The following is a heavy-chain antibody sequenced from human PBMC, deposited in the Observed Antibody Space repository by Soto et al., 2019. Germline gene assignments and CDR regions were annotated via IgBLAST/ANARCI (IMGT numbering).Heavy chain of an antibody. V-gene: IGHV4-30-2*01. CDR1: GGSIGNEDYS. D-gene: IGHD2-15*01. CDR3: ATVIPATRYFAY. J-gene: IGHJ4*02. CDR2: IYPSATT. Sequence: LSETLSLTCTFSGGSIGNEDYSCGCARKPPGKGLECIDYIYPSATTSYNRPVTSRVAISEDRSNIQFSLKLTSMTAAETAVYYCATVIPATRYFAYWGQGIMVTVSS.